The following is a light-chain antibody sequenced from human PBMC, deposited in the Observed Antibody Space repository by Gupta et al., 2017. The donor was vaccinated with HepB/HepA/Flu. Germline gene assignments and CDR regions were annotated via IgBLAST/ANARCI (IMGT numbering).Light chain of an antibody. J-gene: IGKJ2*04. Sequence: EIVLTQSPGTLSLSPGERATLSCRASQSVSSSYLAWYQQKPGQAPRLLIYGASSRATGIPDRFSGSGSGTDVTLTISRREQEDFAVYYCQQYGSSPLCSFGQGTKLEIK. V-gene: IGKV3-20*01. CDR3: QQYGSSPLCS. CDR1: QSVSSSY. CDR2: GAS.